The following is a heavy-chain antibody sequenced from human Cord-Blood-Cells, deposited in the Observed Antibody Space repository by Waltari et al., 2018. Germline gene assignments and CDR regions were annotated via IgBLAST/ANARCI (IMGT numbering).Heavy chain of an antibody. CDR3: ARGSYYYDSSGYYYY. CDR1: GYTFTGYY. Sequence: QVQLVQSGAEVKKPGASVKVSCKASGYTFTGYYMHWVRQAPGQGLEWMGWINPNSGGTNYAQNFQCWVTMTRDTSSSTAYMELSRLRSDDTAVYYCARGSYYYDSSGYYYYWGQGTLVTVSS. CDR2: INPNSGGT. J-gene: IGHJ4*02. V-gene: IGHV1-2*04. D-gene: IGHD3-22*01.